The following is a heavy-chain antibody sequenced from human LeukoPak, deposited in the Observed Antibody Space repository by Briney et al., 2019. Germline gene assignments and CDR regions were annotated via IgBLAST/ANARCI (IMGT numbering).Heavy chain of an antibody. V-gene: IGHV1-46*01. CDR1: GYTFTSYY. CDR2: ITPSGGST. CDR3: AREPPNEGYFDY. J-gene: IGHJ4*02. Sequence: ASVKVSCKASGYTFTSYYMHWVRQAPGQGLEWMGIITPSGGSTSYAQELQGRVTMTRDTSTSTVYMELSGLRSEDTAVYYCAREPPNEGYFDYWGQGTLVTVSP.